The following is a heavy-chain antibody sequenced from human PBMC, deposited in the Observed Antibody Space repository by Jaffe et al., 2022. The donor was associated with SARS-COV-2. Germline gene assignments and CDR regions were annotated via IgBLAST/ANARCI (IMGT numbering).Heavy chain of an antibody. V-gene: IGHV4-4*02. D-gene: IGHD2-2*01. CDR3: ARRYCSSTSCYADYFYFYGLDV. J-gene: IGHJ6*02. Sequence: QVQLQESGPGLVKPSGTLSLTCDVSGGSISSTNWWTWVRQPPGKGLEWIGEVFHSGSTNYNPSLKSRVTISADKSKNQFSLRLSSVTAADTAVYYCARRYCSSTSCYADYFYFYGLDVWGQGTTVTVSS. CDR1: GGSISSTNW. CDR2: VFHSGST.